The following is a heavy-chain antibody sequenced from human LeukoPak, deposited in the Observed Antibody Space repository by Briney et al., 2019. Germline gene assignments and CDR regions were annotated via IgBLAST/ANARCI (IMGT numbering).Heavy chain of an antibody. Sequence: GGSLRLSCAASAFTFSDYYMSWLRHAPGKGPDWVSYISSSGSTIYYADSVKGRFTISRDNAKNSLYLQMNSLRAEDTAVYYCARDTNPRAKDYWGQGTLVTVSS. V-gene: IGHV3-11*04. CDR3: ARDTNPRAKDY. CDR1: AFTFSDYY. D-gene: IGHD2-2*01. J-gene: IGHJ4*02. CDR2: ISSSGSTI.